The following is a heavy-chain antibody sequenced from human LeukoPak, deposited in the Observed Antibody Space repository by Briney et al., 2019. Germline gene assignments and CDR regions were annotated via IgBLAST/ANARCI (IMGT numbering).Heavy chain of an antibody. CDR3: ARVVTSGTHYYYYGMDV. V-gene: IGHV1-18*01. Sequence: ASVKVSCKASGYTFTSYGISWVRQAPGQGLEWMGWISAYNGNTNYAQKFQGRVTITADKSTSTAYMELSSLRSEDTAVYYCARVVTSGTHYYYYGMDVWGQGTTVTVSS. J-gene: IGHJ6*02. D-gene: IGHD2-2*01. CDR2: ISAYNGNT. CDR1: GYTFTSYG.